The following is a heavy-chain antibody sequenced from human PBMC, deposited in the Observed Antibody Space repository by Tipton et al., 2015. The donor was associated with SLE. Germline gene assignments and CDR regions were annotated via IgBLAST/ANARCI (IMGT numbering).Heavy chain of an antibody. CDR3: ASAVVVNNDWYFDL. CDR1: GYSISSGYY. J-gene: IGHJ2*01. V-gene: IGHV4-38-2*01. CDR2: IYHSGST. Sequence: TLSLTCAVSGYSISSGYYWGWIRQPPGKGLEWIGSIYHSGSTYYNPSLKSRVTISADTSKNQISLKLSSVSAADTAVYYCASAVVVNNDWYFDLWGRGTLVTVSS. D-gene: IGHD3-22*01.